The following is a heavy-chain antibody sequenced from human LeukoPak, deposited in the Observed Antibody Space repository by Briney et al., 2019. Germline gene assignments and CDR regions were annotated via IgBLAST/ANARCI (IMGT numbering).Heavy chain of an antibody. D-gene: IGHD3-22*01. V-gene: IGHV3-23*01. Sequence: PGGSLRLSCAASGFTFSSYAMSWVRRAPGKGLEWVSAISGSGGSTYYADSVKGRFTISRDNSKNTLYLQMNSLRAEDTAVYYCARDSYYYDSSGYSDYWGQGTLVTVSS. J-gene: IGHJ4*02. CDR2: ISGSGGST. CDR1: GFTFSSYA. CDR3: ARDSYYYDSSGYSDY.